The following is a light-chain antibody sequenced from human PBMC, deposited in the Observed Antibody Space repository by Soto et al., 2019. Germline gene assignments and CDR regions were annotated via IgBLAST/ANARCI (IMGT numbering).Light chain of an antibody. V-gene: IGKV4-1*01. CDR2: WAS. Sequence: DIVMTQSPDSLAVSLGERATINCKSSQSVLSSSNNKNCLAWYQQKPGQPPRLLIYWASTRESGVPDRFSGSGFVTDFTLTISSLQAEDGAVYYCQHYYSIPWTFGHGTKVEIK. J-gene: IGKJ1*01. CDR3: QHYYSIPWT. CDR1: QSVLSSSNNKNC.